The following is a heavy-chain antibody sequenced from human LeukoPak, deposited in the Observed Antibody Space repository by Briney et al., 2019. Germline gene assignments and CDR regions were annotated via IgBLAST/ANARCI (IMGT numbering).Heavy chain of an antibody. CDR2: ISGSGGNT. V-gene: IGHV3-23*01. CDR1: GFTFSRHA. J-gene: IGHJ4*02. Sequence: GGSLRLSCAASGFTFSRHAMSWVRQAPGKGLDWVSGISGSGGNTYDADSVKGRFTISRDNSKNTVYLQMNSLRAEDTAVYYCARGFRKIEYWGQGTPVTVSS. CDR3: ARGFRKIEY.